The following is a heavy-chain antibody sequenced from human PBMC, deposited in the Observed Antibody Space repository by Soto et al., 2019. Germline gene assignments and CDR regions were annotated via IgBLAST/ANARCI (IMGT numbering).Heavy chain of an antibody. CDR3: AASPPTTVTMSY. J-gene: IGHJ4*02. Sequence: QMQLVQSGPEVKKPGTSVKVSCKASGFPFTSSAVQWVRQARGQRLEWIGWIVVGSGNTNYAQKCQERVTITRDMSTSTAYMELSSLRSEDTAVYYCAASPPTTVTMSYWGQGTLVTVSS. CDR1: GFPFTSSA. CDR2: IVVGSGNT. D-gene: IGHD4-17*01. V-gene: IGHV1-58*01.